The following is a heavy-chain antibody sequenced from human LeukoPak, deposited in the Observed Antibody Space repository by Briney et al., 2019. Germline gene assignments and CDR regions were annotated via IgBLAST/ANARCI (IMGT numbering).Heavy chain of an antibody. J-gene: IGHJ3*02. CDR2: INHSGST. V-gene: IGHV4-34*01. CDR1: GGSFSGYY. D-gene: IGHD6-13*01. CDR3: ARANQQLDAFDM. Sequence: SETLSLTCAVYGGSFSGYYWSWIRQPPGKGLEWIGEINHSGSTNYNPSLKSRVTISVDTSKNQFSLKLSSVTAADTAVYYCARANQQLDAFDMWGQGTMVTVSS.